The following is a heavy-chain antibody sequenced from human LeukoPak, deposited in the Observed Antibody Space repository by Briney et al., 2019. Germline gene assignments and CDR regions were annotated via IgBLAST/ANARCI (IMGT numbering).Heavy chain of an antibody. CDR3: AKDPAAAGTAEYFHQ. D-gene: IGHD6-13*01. CDR1: GFTFSSYS. CDR2: ISGSGYSA. V-gene: IGHV3-23*01. Sequence: PGGSLRLSCAASGFTFSSYSMTWVRQAPGKGLEWVSAISGSGYSAYYADFVKGRFTISRDNSRNTLYLQMNSLRAEDTAVYYCAKDPAAAGTAEYFHQWGQGTLVSVSS. J-gene: IGHJ1*01.